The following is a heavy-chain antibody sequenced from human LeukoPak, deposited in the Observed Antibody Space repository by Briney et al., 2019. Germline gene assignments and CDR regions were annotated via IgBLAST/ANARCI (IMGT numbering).Heavy chain of an antibody. D-gene: IGHD3-3*01. J-gene: IGHJ4*02. V-gene: IGHV4-28*06. CDR2: IYYSGST. Sequence: SETLSLTCAVSGYSISSSNWWGWIRQPPGKGLEWIGYIYYSGSTNYNPSLKSRVTMSVDTSKSQFSLKLSSVTALDTAVYYCARLGVVPGAYWGQGTLVTVSS. CDR3: ARLGVVPGAY. CDR1: GYSISSSNW.